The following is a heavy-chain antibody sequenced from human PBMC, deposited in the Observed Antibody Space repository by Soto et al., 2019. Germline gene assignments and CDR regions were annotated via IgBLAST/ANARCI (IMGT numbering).Heavy chain of an antibody. CDR3: ARFDRIVSYFNMDV. V-gene: IGHV3-7*01. J-gene: IGHJ6*02. CDR1: GFTFSIYW. Sequence: GGSLRLSCIASGFTFSIYWMTWFRQAPGKGLEWVANIKQDGSEKYYVESVRGRFTISRDNAKNSLYLQMDSLRAEDTAVYFCARFDRIVSYFNMDVWGQGTTVTVSS. D-gene: IGHD1-26*01. CDR2: IKQDGSEK.